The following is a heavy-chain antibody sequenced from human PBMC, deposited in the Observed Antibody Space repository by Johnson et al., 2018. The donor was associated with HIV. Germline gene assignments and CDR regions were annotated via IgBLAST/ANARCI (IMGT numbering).Heavy chain of an antibody. CDR2: ISYDGKNK. CDR1: GFTFSSYT. D-gene: IGHD2-2*01. J-gene: IGHJ3*02. V-gene: IGHV3-30*04. CDR3: ARGGVVHDAFDM. Sequence: VQLVESGGGVVQPGRSLRLSCAASGFTFSSYTMHWVRQAPGKGLEWVAVISYDGKNKDYADPVKGRFTLSRDNSKNTLYLQLSSLRTDDTAVFYCARGGVVHDAFDMWGQGTMVTVSS.